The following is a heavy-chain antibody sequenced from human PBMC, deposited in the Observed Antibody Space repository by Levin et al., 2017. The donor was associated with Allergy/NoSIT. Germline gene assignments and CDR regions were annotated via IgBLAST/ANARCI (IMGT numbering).Heavy chain of an antibody. CDR2: IYYSGSA. J-gene: IGHJ4*02. Sequence: SETLSLTCTVSGDSISGSSDYWGWLRQPPGKGLEWIGYIYYSGSAYYNPSLKSRVTMSVDTSKNPFSLKLSSVTAADTGEYYCARRVGYSRTSDYWVQGTLVTVSS. CDR3: ARRVGYSRTSDY. D-gene: IGHD6-13*01. V-gene: IGHV4-39*01. CDR1: GDSISGSSDY.